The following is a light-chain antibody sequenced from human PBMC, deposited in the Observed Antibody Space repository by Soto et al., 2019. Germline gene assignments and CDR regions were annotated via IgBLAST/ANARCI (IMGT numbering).Light chain of an antibody. Sequence: QSVLTQPPSASGPPGQTVTISCSGSNSNIGGNPVSWYQVLPGAAPKLLIYNNDQRTSGVPDRLSGSKSGTSASLAISGLQSDDEADYFCASWDDSLNGRLFGGGTKLTVL. CDR2: NND. CDR3: ASWDDSLNGRL. V-gene: IGLV1-44*01. J-gene: IGLJ3*02. CDR1: NSNIGGNP.